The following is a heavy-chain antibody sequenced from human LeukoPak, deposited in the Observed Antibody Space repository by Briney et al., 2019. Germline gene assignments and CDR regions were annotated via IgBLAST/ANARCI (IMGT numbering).Heavy chain of an antibody. D-gene: IGHD6-13*01. J-gene: IGHJ5*02. V-gene: IGHV3-23*01. CDR1: GFTFSSYA. Sequence: GGSLRLSCAASGFTFSSYAMSWVRQAPGKGLEWVSAISGSGGSTYYADSVKGRFTISRDNSKNTLYLQMNSLRAEDTAVYYCATSLSSSWYPNWFDPGAREPWSPSPQ. CDR3: ATSLSSSWYPNWFDP. CDR2: ISGSGGST.